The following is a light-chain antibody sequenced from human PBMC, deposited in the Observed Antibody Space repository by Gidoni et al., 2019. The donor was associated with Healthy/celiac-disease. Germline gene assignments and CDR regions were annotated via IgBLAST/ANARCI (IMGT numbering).Light chain of an antibody. CDR3: QQYNSYRT. J-gene: IGKJ1*01. CDR2: KAS. Sequence: DIQMTQSPSTLSASVGDRVTITCRASQSISSWLAWYQQKPGKAPKLLIYKASSLESGVPSRFRGSGAGKEFTLTISSLQADDFATYYCQQYNSYRTFGQGTKVEIK. V-gene: IGKV1-5*03. CDR1: QSISSW.